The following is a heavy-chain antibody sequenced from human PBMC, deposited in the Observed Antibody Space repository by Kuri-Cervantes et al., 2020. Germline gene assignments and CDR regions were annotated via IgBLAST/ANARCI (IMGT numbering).Heavy chain of an antibody. D-gene: IGHD2-2*01. CDR1: GFTFSNAW. V-gene: IGHV3-15*01. J-gene: IGHJ4*02. CDR2: MTSKTDGGTT. CDR3: TTQPIPAAPFDY. Sequence: GGSLRLPWAASGFTFSNAWMSWVRQGPGKGLEWVGRMTSKTDGGTTDYAAPVKGRFTISRDDSKNTLYLQMNSLKTEDTAVYYCTTQPIPAAPFDYWGQGTPVTVSS.